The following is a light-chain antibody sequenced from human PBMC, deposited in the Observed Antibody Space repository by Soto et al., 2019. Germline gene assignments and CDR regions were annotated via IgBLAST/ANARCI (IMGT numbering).Light chain of an antibody. J-gene: IGLJ3*02. V-gene: IGLV2-11*01. CDR1: SSDVGDYNY. Sequence: QSALTQPRSVSGSPGQSVTISCTGTSSDVGDYNYVSWYQQYPGNAPKLVIYDVSKRPSGVPDRFSGPKSGNTASLTIAGLQAEDEADYYCCSFAGSYTFWVFGGGTKLTVL. CDR2: DVS. CDR3: CSFAGSYTFWV.